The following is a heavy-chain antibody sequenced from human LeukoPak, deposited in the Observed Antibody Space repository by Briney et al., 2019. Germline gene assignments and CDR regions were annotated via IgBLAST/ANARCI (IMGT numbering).Heavy chain of an antibody. V-gene: IGHV1-69*13. CDR2: IIPIFGTA. Sequence: SVKVSCNASGGTFSSYAISWVRQAPGQGLEWMGGIIPIFGTANYAQKFQGRVTITADESTSTAYMELSSLRSEDTAVYYCARVAASRSSSPWFDPWGQGTLVTVSS. D-gene: IGHD6-6*01. CDR1: GGTFSSYA. CDR3: ARVAASRSSSPWFDP. J-gene: IGHJ5*02.